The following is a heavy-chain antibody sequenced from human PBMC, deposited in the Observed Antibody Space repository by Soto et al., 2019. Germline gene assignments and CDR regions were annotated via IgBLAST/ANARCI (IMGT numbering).Heavy chain of an antibody. D-gene: IGHD1-1*01. CDR1: GFSLSTSGVG. CDR2: IYWNDDK. J-gene: IGHJ4*02. Sequence: SGPTLVKPTQTLTLTCTFSGFSLSTSGVGVGWIRQPPGKALEWLALIYWNDDKRYSPSLKSRLTITKDTSKNQVVLTMTNMDPVDTATYYCAHSISVWNDFDYFDYWGQGTLVTVSS. CDR3: AHSISVWNDFDYFDY. V-gene: IGHV2-5*01.